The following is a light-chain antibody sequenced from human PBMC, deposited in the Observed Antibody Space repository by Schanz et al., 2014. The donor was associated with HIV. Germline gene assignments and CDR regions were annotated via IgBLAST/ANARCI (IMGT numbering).Light chain of an antibody. CDR2: KVS. V-gene: IGKV2-30*02. CDR3: MQGIHPYT. CDR1: QSLVHSDGNTY. Sequence: DVVMTQSPLSLPVTLGPPASISCRSSQSLVHSDGNTYLNWFQQRPGQSPRRLIYKVSNRDSGVPDRFSGSGSGTDFTLKISRVEAEDVGVYYCMQGIHPYTFGQGTKLEIK. J-gene: IGKJ2*01.